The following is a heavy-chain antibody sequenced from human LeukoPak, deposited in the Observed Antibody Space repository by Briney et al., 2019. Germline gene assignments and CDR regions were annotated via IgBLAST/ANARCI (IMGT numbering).Heavy chain of an antibody. CDR3: ARDLTYYYDSSGYDI. V-gene: IGHV3-33*01. CDR1: GFTFSSYG. D-gene: IGHD3-22*01. Sequence: GGSLRLSCAASGFTFSSYGMHWVRQAPGKGLEWVAAIWYDGSNKYYADSVKGRFTISRDNSKNTLYLQMNSLRAEDTAVYYCARDLTYYYDSSGYDIWGQGTLVTVSS. CDR2: IWYDGSNK. J-gene: IGHJ3*02.